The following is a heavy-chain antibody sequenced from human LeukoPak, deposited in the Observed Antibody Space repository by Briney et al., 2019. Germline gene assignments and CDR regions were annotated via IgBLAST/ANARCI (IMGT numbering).Heavy chain of an antibody. CDR1: GFTFNIYW. J-gene: IGHJ4*02. CDR2: ISGDGITT. CDR3: AKDHVYGGADD. Sequence: PGGSLRLSCAASGFTFNIYWMHWVRQAPGKGLEWVGLISGDGITTYYLDSVKGRFTISRDNSKNSLYLHMNSLRSEDTALYYCAKDHVYGGADDWGQGTLVTVSS. D-gene: IGHD4-23*01. V-gene: IGHV3-43*02.